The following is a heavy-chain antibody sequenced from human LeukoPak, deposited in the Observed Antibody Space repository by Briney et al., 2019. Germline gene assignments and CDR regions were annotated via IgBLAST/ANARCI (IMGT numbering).Heavy chain of an antibody. D-gene: IGHD3-3*01. CDR3: ARGDLDYDFWSGLDY. CDR2: IYSGGST. Sequence: GGSLRLSCTASGFTVSSNYMSWVRQAPGKGLEWVSVIYSGGSTYYADSVKGRFTISRDNSKNTLYLQMNSLRAEDTAVYYCARGDLDYDFWSGLDYWGQGTLVTVSS. J-gene: IGHJ4*02. V-gene: IGHV3-53*01. CDR1: GFTVSSNY.